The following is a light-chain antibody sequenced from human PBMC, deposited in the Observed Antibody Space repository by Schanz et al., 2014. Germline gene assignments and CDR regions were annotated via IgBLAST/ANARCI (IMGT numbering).Light chain of an antibody. CDR2: GTT. CDR1: TSNIGSRYD. Sequence: QSVLTQPPSVSGAPGQRVTISCTGSTSNIGSRYDVHWYQQLPGTAPKLLIYGTTNRPSGVPDRFSGSKSGTSASLAITGLQADDEADYYCQSYDSSLNFSGVFGGGTKVTVL. CDR3: QSYDSSLNFSGV. J-gene: IGLJ3*02. V-gene: IGLV1-40*01.